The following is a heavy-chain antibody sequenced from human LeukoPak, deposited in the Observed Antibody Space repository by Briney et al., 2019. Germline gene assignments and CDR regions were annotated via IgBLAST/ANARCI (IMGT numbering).Heavy chain of an antibody. CDR3: AREDSSSWPFDY. J-gene: IGHJ4*02. Sequence: TGGSLRLSCTASGFTFSIYSMNWVRQAPGKGLEWVSSISSSSTYIYYADSVRGRFTISRDNAKNSLYLQMNSLRAEDTAVYYCAREDSSSWPFDYWGQGTLVTVSS. V-gene: IGHV3-21*01. CDR1: GFTFSIYS. CDR2: ISSSSTYI. D-gene: IGHD6-13*01.